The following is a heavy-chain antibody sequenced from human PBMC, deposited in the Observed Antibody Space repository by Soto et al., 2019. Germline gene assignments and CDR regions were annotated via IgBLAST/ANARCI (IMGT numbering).Heavy chain of an antibody. CDR1: GGAISSGGYY. J-gene: IGHJ6*02. V-gene: IGHV4-31*03. Sequence: SETLSLTGTVSGGAISSGGYYWSWIRQHPGKGLEWIGYIYYSGSTYYNPSLKSRVTISLDTSKNQFSLKLSCVTAADTAVHSCASARYYYDSGDDYYYGMDVWGQGTTVTVSS. CDR2: IYYSGST. CDR3: ASARYYYDSGDDYYYGMDV. D-gene: IGHD3-22*01.